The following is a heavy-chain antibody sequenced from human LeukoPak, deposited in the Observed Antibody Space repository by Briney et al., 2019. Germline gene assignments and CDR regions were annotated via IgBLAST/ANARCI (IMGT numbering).Heavy chain of an antibody. CDR1: GYTFTSYG. Sequence: ASVKVSCKASGYTFTSYGISWVRQAPGQVLEWMGWISAYNGNTNYAQKLQGRVTMTTDTSTSTAYMELRSLRSDDTAVYYCARVRREPGAFDIWGQGTMVTVSS. D-gene: IGHD1-14*01. J-gene: IGHJ3*02. CDR3: ARVRREPGAFDI. V-gene: IGHV1-18*01. CDR2: ISAYNGNT.